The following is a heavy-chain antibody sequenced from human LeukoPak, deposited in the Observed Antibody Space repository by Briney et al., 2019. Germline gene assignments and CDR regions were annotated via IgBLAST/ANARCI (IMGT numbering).Heavy chain of an antibody. CDR2: MSSDGGTT. Sequence: GGSLRLSCATSGFTLTNFAMHWVRQAPGKGLEYVSAMSSDGGTTYYANSVKGRFTMSRDKSKNAVYLQMGSLRPDDMAVYYCARAGSLSAYDSWGQGTLVTVSS. D-gene: IGHD2/OR15-2a*01. V-gene: IGHV3-64*01. CDR3: ARAGSLSAYDS. CDR1: GFTLTNFA. J-gene: IGHJ4*02.